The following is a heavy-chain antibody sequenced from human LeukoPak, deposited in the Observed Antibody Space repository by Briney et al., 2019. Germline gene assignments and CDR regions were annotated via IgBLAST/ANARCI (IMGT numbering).Heavy chain of an antibody. V-gene: IGHV1-18*01. D-gene: IGHD3-10*01. CDR2: ISAYNGNT. CDR1: GYTFTSYG. CDR3: ARVSGGPDYYGSGSYNYYFDY. Sequence: ASVKVSCKASGYTFTSYGISWVRQAPGQGLEWMGWISAYNGNTNYAQKLQGRVTMTTDTSTSTAYMELGSLRSDDTAVYYCARVSGGPDYYGSGSYNYYFDYWGQGTLVTVSS. J-gene: IGHJ4*02.